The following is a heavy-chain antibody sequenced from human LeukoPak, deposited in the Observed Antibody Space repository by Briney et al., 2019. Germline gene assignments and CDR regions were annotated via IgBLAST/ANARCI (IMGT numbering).Heavy chain of an antibody. D-gene: IGHD4-17*01. J-gene: IGHJ6*03. V-gene: IGHV3-7*01. CDR3: AREPTVTTKYYYYYYMDV. CDR2: IKQDGSEK. CDR1: GFTFSSYW. Sequence: GGSLRLSCAASGFTFSSYWMSWVRQAPGKGLEWVANIKQDGSEKYYVDSVKGRFTISRGNAKNSLYLQMNSLRAEDTAVYYCAREPTVTTKYYYYYYMDVWGKGTTVTVSS.